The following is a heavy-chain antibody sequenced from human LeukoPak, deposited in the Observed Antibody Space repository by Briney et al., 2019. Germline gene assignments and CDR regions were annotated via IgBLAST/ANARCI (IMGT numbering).Heavy chain of an antibody. J-gene: IGHJ4*02. CDR2: IYYSGST. V-gene: IGHV4-59*01. D-gene: IGHD3-3*01. Sequence: SETLSLTCTVSGGSINGYYWSWIRQPPGKGLEWIGHIYYSGSTNYNPSLKSRVTISVDTSKNQFSLKLSSVTAADTAVYYCARTRPITIFGVVPKYYFDYWGQGTLVTVSS. CDR3: ARTRPITIFGVVPKYYFDY. CDR1: GGSINGYY.